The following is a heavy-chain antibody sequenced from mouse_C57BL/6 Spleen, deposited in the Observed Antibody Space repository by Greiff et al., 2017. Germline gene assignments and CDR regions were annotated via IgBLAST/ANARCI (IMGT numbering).Heavy chain of an antibody. Sequence: QVQLQQSGAELVRPGASVKLSCKASGYTFTDYYITWVKQRPGQGLEWIARIYPGSGNTYYNEKFKGKATLTAEKSSSTAYMQLSSLTSEDSAVYFCARGLSPTRYAMDYWGQGTSVTVSS. D-gene: IGHD2-2*01. CDR3: ARGLSPTRYAMDY. CDR1: GYTFTDYY. J-gene: IGHJ4*01. CDR2: IYPGSGNT. V-gene: IGHV1-76*01.